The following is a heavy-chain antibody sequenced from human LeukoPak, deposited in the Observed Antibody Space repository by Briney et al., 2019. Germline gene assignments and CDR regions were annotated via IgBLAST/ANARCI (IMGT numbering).Heavy chain of an antibody. CDR2: ISWNSGSI. CDR3: AKGPGLGAGKRYLDL. J-gene: IGHJ2*01. V-gene: IGHV3-9*01. D-gene: IGHD6-13*01. CDR1: GFTFSSYS. Sequence: GGSLRLSCAASGFTFSSYSMNWVRQAPGKGLEWVSGISWNSGSIGYADSVKGRFTISRDNAKNSLSLQMNGLKPEDTALYYCAKGPGLGAGKRYLDLWGRGTLVIVSS.